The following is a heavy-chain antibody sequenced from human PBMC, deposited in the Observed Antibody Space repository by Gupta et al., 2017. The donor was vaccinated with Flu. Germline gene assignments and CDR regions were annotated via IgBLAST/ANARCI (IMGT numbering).Heavy chain of an antibody. J-gene: IGHJ5*02. V-gene: IGHV3-33*01. CDR1: GYSISEYG. D-gene: IGHD3-10*01. CDR3: ARWYGSGTKYFEP. Sequence: QVHLVESGGGVVQPGGSLRLSCVASGYSISEYGMHWVRQAPGKGLEWVAVIRNDDYNKNYPDSVKGRFTISRDNSQRTVYLQMESLTVDDTAVYFGARWYGSGTKYFEPWGQGALVIVSS. CDR2: IRNDDYNK.